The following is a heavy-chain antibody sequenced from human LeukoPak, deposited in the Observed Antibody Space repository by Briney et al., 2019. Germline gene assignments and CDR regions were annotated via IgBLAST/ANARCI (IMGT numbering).Heavy chain of an antibody. J-gene: IGHJ4*02. CDR1: GYSFTSYW. CDR2: IYPGDSDT. CDR3: ARTTTVTCFDY. V-gene: IGHV5-51*01. D-gene: IGHD4-17*01. Sequence: PGGSLRPSCKGSGYSFTSYWIGWVRQMPGKGLEWMGIIYPGDSDTRYSPSFQGQVTISADKSISTAYLQWSSLKASDTAMYYCARTTTVTCFDYWGQGTLVTVSS.